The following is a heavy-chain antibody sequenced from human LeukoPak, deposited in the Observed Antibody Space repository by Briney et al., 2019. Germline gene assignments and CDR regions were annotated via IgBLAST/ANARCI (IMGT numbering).Heavy chain of an antibody. Sequence: GGSLRLSCVASGLNFRNYAMSWVRQAPGKGLEWVSASSGGDGRTYYADSVTGRFTISRDNSKDTLFLQMHSLRPGDTAVYYCVREDTPATANYWGQGTLVTISS. CDR3: VREDTPATANY. J-gene: IGHJ4*02. CDR2: SSGGDGRT. CDR1: GLNFRNYA. V-gene: IGHV3-23*01. D-gene: IGHD2-21*02.